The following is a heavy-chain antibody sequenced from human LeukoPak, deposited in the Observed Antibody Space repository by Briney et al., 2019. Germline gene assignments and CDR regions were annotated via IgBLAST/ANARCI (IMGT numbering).Heavy chain of an antibody. CDR2: IIPIFGTA. D-gene: IGHD6-13*01. CDR1: GGTFSSYA. Sequence: SVKVSCKASGGTFSSYAISWVRQAPGQGLEWMGGIIPIFGTANYAQKFQGRVTMTRDTSTSTVYMELSSLRSEDTAVYYCARVMQQLDYFDYWGQGTLVTVSS. V-gene: IGHV1-69*05. J-gene: IGHJ4*02. CDR3: ARVMQQLDYFDY.